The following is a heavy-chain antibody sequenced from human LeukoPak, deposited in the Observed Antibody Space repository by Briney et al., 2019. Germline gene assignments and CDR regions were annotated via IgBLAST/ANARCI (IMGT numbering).Heavy chain of an antibody. CDR3: AKISNYHGSTDY. Sequence: GGSLRLSCAASGFTFSRYAMSWVRQAPGKGLEWVSAISGSGGSTYYADSVKGRFTISRDNSKNTLYLQMNSLRAEDTAVYYCAKISNYHGSTDYWGQGTLVTVSS. CDR1: GFTFSRYA. V-gene: IGHV3-23*01. J-gene: IGHJ4*02. CDR2: ISGSGGST. D-gene: IGHD3-10*01.